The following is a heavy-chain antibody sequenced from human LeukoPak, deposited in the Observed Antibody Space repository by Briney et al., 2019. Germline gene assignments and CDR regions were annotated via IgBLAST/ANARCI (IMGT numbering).Heavy chain of an antibody. V-gene: IGHV3-9*01. CDR2: ISWNSGSI. Sequence: PGGSLRLSCAASGFTFDDYAMHWVRQAPGKGLEWVSGISWNSGSIGYANSVKGRLTISRDNAKNSLYLQMNSLRAEDTALYYCAKDTLSSSWYYFDYWGQGTLVTVSS. D-gene: IGHD6-13*01. J-gene: IGHJ4*02. CDR3: AKDTLSSSWYYFDY. CDR1: GFTFDDYA.